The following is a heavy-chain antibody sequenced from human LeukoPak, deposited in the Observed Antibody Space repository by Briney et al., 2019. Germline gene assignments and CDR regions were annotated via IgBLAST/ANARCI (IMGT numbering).Heavy chain of an antibody. CDR3: AKRGVVIRVILVGFHKEANYFDS. CDR1: GGSISSSNYY. J-gene: IGHJ4*02. D-gene: IGHD3-22*01. CDR2: IYYRGNA. V-gene: IGHV4-39*07. Sequence: SETLSLTCTVSGGSISSSNYYWAWIRQPPGQGLEWIGSIYYRGNAYYNPSLKSRVTISVDTSKNQFSLSLSSVTAADTAVYFCAKRGVVIRVILVGFHKEANYFDSWGQGVLVTVSS.